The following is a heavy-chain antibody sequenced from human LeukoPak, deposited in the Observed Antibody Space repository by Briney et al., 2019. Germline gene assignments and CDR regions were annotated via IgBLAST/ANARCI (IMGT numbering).Heavy chain of an antibody. V-gene: IGHV4-59*11. D-gene: IGHD6-13*01. CDR2: VYYSGST. J-gene: IGHJ4*02. Sequence: SETLSLTCTVSGDSISSHYWNWIRQPPGKGLEWIGYVYYSGSTNYNPSLKSRVTISVDTSKNHFSLNLSSVTAADTAVYYCAAGRHSSSPFGYRGQGTLVTVSS. CDR1: GDSISSHY. CDR3: AAGRHSSSPFGY.